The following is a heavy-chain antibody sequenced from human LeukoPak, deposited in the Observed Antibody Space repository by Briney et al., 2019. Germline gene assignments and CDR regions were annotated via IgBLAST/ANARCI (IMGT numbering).Heavy chain of an antibody. D-gene: IGHD5/OR15-5a*01. Sequence: GGSLRLSCAASGFTFRNYVIHWVRQAPGKGLEWVAVTSSDLNVKLYADSVKGRFTISRDNSRSTLYLQMNSLRAEDTAVYYCARESFMSVDGVLPAPHWYFDLWGRGTLVTVSS. J-gene: IGHJ2*01. CDR1: GFTFRNYV. CDR2: TSSDLNVK. CDR3: ARESFMSVDGVLPAPHWYFDL. V-gene: IGHV3-30-3*01.